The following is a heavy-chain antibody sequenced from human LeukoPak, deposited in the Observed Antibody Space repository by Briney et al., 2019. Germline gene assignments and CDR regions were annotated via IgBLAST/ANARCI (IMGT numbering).Heavy chain of an antibody. CDR3: ASSGSYLWDWFDP. J-gene: IGHJ5*02. CDR1: GGPISSYY. D-gene: IGHD1-26*01. V-gene: IGHV4-59*12. Sequence: SETLSLTCTVSGGPISSYYWSWIRQPPGKGLEWIGNIYYSGSTYYNPSLKSRVTISLDTSKNQFSLKLSSVTAADTAVYYCASSGSYLWDWFDPWGQGTLVTVSS. CDR2: IYYSGST.